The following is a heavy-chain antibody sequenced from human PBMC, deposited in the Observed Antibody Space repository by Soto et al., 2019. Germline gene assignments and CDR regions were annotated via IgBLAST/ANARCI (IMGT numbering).Heavy chain of an antibody. J-gene: IGHJ5*02. Sequence: QVQLVESGGGVVQPGRSLRLSCAASGFTFSSYGMHWVRQAPGKGLEWVAVISYDGSNKYYADSVKGRFTISRDNSKNTRYLQMNSLRAEDTAVYYCAKGQSNWNDVFDPWGQGTLVTVSS. CDR3: AKGQSNWNDVFDP. D-gene: IGHD1-1*01. CDR1: GFTFSSYG. CDR2: ISYDGSNK. V-gene: IGHV3-30*18.